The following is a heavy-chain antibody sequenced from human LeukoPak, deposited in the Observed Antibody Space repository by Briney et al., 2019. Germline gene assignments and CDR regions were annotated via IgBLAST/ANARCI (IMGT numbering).Heavy chain of an antibody. CDR2: IKEDGSEK. CDR1: GFTFNSYW. J-gene: IGHJ4*02. Sequence: GGSLRLSCAASGFTFNSYWMTRVRQTPGKGLQWVANIKEDGSEKHYVDSVKGRFTISRDNAKNSLYLQMNNLRVEDTAVYYCARQKYQRGPDVSYFDYWGQGTLVTVSS. V-gene: IGHV3-7*01. D-gene: IGHD2-8*01. CDR3: ARQKYQRGPDVSYFDY.